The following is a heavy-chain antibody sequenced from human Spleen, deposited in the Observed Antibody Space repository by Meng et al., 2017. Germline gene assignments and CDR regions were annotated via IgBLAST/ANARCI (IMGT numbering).Heavy chain of an antibody. J-gene: IGHJ4*02. CDR2: ISGSGRST. CDR3: AGGSSGWYFFDY. D-gene: IGHD6-19*01. CDR1: GFTFATYA. V-gene: IGHV3-23*01. Sequence: GESLKISCTASGFTFATYAMTWVRQAPGKGLEWVSAISGSGRSTYYADSVKGRFTISRDNSKNTLLLEMNSLRAEDTALYYCAGGSSGWYFFDYWGQGTLVTVSS.